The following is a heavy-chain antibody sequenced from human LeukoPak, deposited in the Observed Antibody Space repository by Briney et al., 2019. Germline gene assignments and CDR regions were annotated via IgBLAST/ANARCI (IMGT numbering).Heavy chain of an antibody. D-gene: IGHD3-10*01. Sequence: GGSLRLSCAASGFTFNNYGMSWVRQAPGKGLEWVSSISSSSSYIYYADSVKGRFTISRDNAKNSLYLQMNSLRAEDTAVYYCARGIPGHFGELSYFDSWGQGTLVTVSS. V-gene: IGHV3-21*01. J-gene: IGHJ4*02. CDR2: ISSSSSYI. CDR1: GFTFNNYG. CDR3: ARGIPGHFGELSYFDS.